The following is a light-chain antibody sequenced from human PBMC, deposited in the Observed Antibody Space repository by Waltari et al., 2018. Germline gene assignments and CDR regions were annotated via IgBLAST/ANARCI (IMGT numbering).Light chain of an antibody. Sequence: QSALTQPRSVSGSPGQSVTFSCTGTSNDVGGYNHVSWYQQSPGKAPTLMIYDVFNRPPGVPDRFPGSKSGNTASLTISGLQADDEADYYCCSYAGSYTVLFGGGTKLTVL. J-gene: IGLJ2*01. V-gene: IGLV2-11*01. CDR3: CSYAGSYTVL. CDR1: SNDVGGYNH. CDR2: DVF.